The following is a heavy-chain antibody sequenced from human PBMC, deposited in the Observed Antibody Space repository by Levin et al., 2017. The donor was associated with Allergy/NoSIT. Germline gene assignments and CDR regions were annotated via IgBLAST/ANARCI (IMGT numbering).Heavy chain of an antibody. CDR2: IYYSGSGSI. J-gene: IGHJ4*02. D-gene: IGHD2-21*02. V-gene: IGHV4-39*01. CDR3: ARHLGQRDVGDC. CDR1: GGSISSSSYY. Sequence: SQTLSLTCTVSGGSISSSSYYWAWIRQPPGKALEWIGSIYYSGSGSIYYNASLKSRVTVSVDTSKNHLSLKVSSVTAADTAVYYCARHLGQRDVGDCWGQGTLVTVSS.